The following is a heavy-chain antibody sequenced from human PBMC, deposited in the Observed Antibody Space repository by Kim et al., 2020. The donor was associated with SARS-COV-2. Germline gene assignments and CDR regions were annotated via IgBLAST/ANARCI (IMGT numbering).Heavy chain of an antibody. CDR2: ISAYNGNT. D-gene: IGHD6-13*01. Sequence: ASVKVSCKASGYTFTSYGISWVRQAPGQGLEWMGWISAYNGNTNYAQKLQGRVTMTTDTSTSTAYMELRSLRSDDTAVYYCARDFPKKYSSSWYMGMDVWGQGTTVTVSS. V-gene: IGHV1-18*01. J-gene: IGHJ6*02. CDR1: GYTFTSYG. CDR3: ARDFPKKYSSSWYMGMDV.